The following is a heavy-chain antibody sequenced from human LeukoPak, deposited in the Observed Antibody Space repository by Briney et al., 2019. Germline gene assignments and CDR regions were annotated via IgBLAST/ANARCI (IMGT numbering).Heavy chain of an antibody. J-gene: IGHJ3*01. D-gene: IGHD6-19*01. CDR1: GYTFTGYH. CDR3: AIEPTGSGHPGDV. CDR2: INLNTAGT. Sequence: GASVKVSCKASGYTFTGYHIHWVRQAPGQGLEWMSSINLNTAGTEYPQKFQGRVTVTRDTPVTTAYMELSTLTYDDTATYYCAIEPTGSGHPGDVWGQGTMITVSS. V-gene: IGHV1-2*02.